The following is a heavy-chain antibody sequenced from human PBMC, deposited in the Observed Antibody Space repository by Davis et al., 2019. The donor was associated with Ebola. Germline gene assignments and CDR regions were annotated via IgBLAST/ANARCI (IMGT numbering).Heavy chain of an antibody. CDR1: GYTFTSYD. V-gene: IGHV1-8*01. CDR3: ARSGSGSLGTLLYYYYYGMDV. Sequence: ASVKVSCKASGYTFTSYDTNWVRQATGQGLEWMGWMNPNSGNTGYAQKFQGRVTMTRNTSISTAYMELSSLRSEDTAVYYCARSGSGSLGTLLYYYYYGMDVWGKGTTVTVSS. D-gene: IGHD3-10*01. CDR2: MNPNSGNT. J-gene: IGHJ6*04.